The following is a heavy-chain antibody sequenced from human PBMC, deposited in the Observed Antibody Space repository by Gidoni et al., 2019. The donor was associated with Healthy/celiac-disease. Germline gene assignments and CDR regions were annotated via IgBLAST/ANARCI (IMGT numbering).Heavy chain of an antibody. CDR3: ARHVDELWPPSTFDY. V-gene: IGHV4-39*01. J-gene: IGHJ4*02. CDR2: IYYSGVT. Sequence: QLQLQESGPGLVKPSETLSLTCTVSGGPLSSSSYYWGWIRQPPGTGLEGIGSIYYSGVTYDNPSLKSRVTISVDTSKNQVSLKLSSVTAADTAVYYCARHVDELWPPSTFDYWGQGTLVTVSS. CDR1: GGPLSSSSYY. D-gene: IGHD5-18*01.